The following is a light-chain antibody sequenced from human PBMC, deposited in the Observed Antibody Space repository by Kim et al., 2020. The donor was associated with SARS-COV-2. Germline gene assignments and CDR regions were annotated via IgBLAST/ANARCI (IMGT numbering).Light chain of an antibody. J-gene: IGKJ4*01. V-gene: IGKV3-15*01. Sequence: EIVMTQSSGTLSLSPGERATLSCRASQSISTNLAWYQQKLGQAPRLLIYGASTRATGVPARFRGSGSGTEFTLTISTLQSEDFAVYYCQQHNNWPLTFGGGTKVDIK. CDR2: GAS. CDR3: QQHNNWPLT. CDR1: QSISTN.